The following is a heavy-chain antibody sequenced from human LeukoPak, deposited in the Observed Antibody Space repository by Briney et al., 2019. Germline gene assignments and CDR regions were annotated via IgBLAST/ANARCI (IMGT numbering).Heavy chain of an antibody. CDR1: GDSVSSAA. Sequence: PSQTLSLTCAISGDSVSSAAWNWIRQSPWRGLEWLGRTYYRSKWCNDSAVSVKSRITINPDTSKNQFSLQLNSVTPEDTAVYYCARAGTWVDAFDIWGQGTMVTVSS. J-gene: IGHJ3*02. CDR2: TYYRSKWCN. CDR3: ARAGTWVDAFDI. V-gene: IGHV6-1*01. D-gene: IGHD1-14*01.